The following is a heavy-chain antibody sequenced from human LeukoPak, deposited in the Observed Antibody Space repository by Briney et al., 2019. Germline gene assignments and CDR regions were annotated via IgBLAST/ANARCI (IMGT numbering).Heavy chain of an antibody. V-gene: IGHV4-39*01. CDR3: ARGKQQLVPYYYYYGMDV. J-gene: IGHJ6*02. CDR2: IYYSGST. D-gene: IGHD6-13*01. Sequence: SETLSLTCTVSGGSISSSSYYWGWIRQPPGKGLGWVGCIYYSGSTYYNPSLKSRVTISVDTSKNQFSLKLSSVTAADTAVYYCARGKQQLVPYYYYYGMDVWGQGTTVTVSS. CDR1: GGSISSSSYY.